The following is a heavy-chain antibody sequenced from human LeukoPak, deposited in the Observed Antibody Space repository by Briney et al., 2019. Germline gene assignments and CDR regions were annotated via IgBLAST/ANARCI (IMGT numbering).Heavy chain of an antibody. CDR3: ARDGVYRLPAGTDY. J-gene: IGHJ4*02. D-gene: IGHD6-13*01. Sequence: PGGSLRLSCAASGFTFSSYSMNWVRQAPGKGLEWVSSISSSSSYIYYADSVKGRFTISRDNAKNSLYLQMNSLRAEDTAVYYCARDGVYRLPAGTDYWGQGTLVTVSS. CDR1: GFTFSSYS. V-gene: IGHV3-21*01. CDR2: ISSSSSYI.